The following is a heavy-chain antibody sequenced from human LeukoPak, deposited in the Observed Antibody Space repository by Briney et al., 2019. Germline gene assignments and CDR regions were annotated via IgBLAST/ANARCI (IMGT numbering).Heavy chain of an antibody. CDR2: IIPILGIA. Sequence: SVKVSCKASGGTFSSYVISWVRQAPGQGREWMGRIIPILGIANYAQKFPGRVTITADKSTGTAYMELSSLRSEDTAVYYCAREPTLGPRHMDYYYYGMDVWGQGTTVTVSS. D-gene: IGHD2-21*01. J-gene: IGHJ6*02. V-gene: IGHV1-69*04. CDR1: GGTFSSYV. CDR3: AREPTLGPRHMDYYYYGMDV.